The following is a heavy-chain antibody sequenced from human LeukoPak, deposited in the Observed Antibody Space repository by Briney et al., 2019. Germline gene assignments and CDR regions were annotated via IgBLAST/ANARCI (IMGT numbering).Heavy chain of an antibody. J-gene: IGHJ6*03. CDR1: GGSISSSSYY. CDR3: ARERVKLERDYYYYYYMDV. Sequence: PSETLSLTCTVFGGSISSSSYYWGWIRQPPGKGLEWIGSIYYSGSTYYNPSLKSRVTISVDTSKNQFSLKLSSVTAADTAVYYCARERVKLERDYYYYYYMDVWGKGTRVTVSS. D-gene: IGHD1-1*01. CDR2: IYYSGST. V-gene: IGHV4-39*07.